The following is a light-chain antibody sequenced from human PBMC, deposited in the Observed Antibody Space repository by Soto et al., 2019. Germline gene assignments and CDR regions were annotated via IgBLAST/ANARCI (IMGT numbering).Light chain of an antibody. Sequence: QSVLTQPPSVSGSPGQSVTISCSGTSSDVGTYNRVSWYQQPPGTAPKLIIYEVSYRPSGVPDRFSGSKSCNAASLTISGLQAEDEADYYCISYRSGNTLVFGGGTKLTVL. CDR1: SSDVGTYNR. J-gene: IGLJ3*02. V-gene: IGLV2-18*02. CDR3: ISYRSGNTLV. CDR2: EVS.